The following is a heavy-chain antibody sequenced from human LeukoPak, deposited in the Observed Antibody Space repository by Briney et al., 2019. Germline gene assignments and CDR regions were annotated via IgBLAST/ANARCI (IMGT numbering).Heavy chain of an antibody. J-gene: IGHJ4*02. V-gene: IGHV3-7*01. CDR3: ARSLWPEDY. Sequence: PGGSLRLSCEASGCAFSSYWASWVRQAPGKGLEWVANINQDGNSQNYVDSVRGRFTISKDNAKNSVYLKMNSLRAEDTAVYYCARSLWPEDYWGQGILVTVSS. CDR2: INQDGNSQ. CDR1: GCAFSSYW. D-gene: IGHD2-21*01.